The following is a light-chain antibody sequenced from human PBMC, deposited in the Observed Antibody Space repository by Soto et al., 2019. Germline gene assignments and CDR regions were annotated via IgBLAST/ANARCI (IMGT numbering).Light chain of an antibody. CDR1: QSINSN. V-gene: IGKV3-15*01. Sequence: EIVMTQSPATLSVSPWERATLSCRASQSINSNLAWYQQKRGQAPRLLMYGASTRATGVPSRFSGSGSGTEFTLTINSLQSEDFVIYYCQQYNNWPRTFGRGTKVDIK. CDR2: GAS. J-gene: IGKJ1*01. CDR3: QQYNNWPRT.